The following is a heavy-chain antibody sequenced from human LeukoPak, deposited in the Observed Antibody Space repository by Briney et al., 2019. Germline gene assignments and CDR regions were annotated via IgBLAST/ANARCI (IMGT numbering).Heavy chain of an antibody. CDR1: GFTFSSYS. D-gene: IGHD3-22*01. CDR3: ARRELTYYYDRRGFDY. CDR2: ISSSSSTI. J-gene: IGHJ4*02. Sequence: GGSLRLSCAASGFTFSSYSMNWVRQAPGKGLEWVSYISSSSSTIYYADSVKGRFTISRDNAKKSLYLQMNSLRAEDTAVYYCARRELTYYYDRRGFDYWGQGTLVTVSS. V-gene: IGHV3-48*01.